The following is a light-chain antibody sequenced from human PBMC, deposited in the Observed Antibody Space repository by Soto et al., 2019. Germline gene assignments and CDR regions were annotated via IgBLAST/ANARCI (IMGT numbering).Light chain of an antibody. J-gene: IGLJ2*01. V-gene: IGLV1-44*01. Sequence: QSVLTQPPSASGTPGQRVTISCSGSSSNIGRNTVNWYQQLPGTAPKLLIYSDNQRPSGVPDRLSVSKSGTSVSLAISGLQSDDEADYYCAAWDDSLNGMVFGGGTKLTVL. CDR3: AAWDDSLNGMV. CDR2: SDN. CDR1: SSNIGRNT.